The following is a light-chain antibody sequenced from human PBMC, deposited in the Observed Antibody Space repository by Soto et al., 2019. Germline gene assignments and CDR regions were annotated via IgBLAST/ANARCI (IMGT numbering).Light chain of an antibody. CDR3: QQYGDSPPT. CDR1: QSVSSNS. V-gene: IGKV3-20*01. Sequence: EIVLTQSPGTLSLSPGESATLSCRASQSVSSNSLAWYRRNPGQPPSLLIYGTSTRATDIPRRFSGSGSGTDFPLIIPRLEPEDFAVYFCQQYGDSPPTFGQGTKVEV. CDR2: GTS. J-gene: IGKJ1*01.